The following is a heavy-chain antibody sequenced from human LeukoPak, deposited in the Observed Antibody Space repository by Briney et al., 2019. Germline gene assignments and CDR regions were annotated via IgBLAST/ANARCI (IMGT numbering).Heavy chain of an antibody. CDR3: AREGEVYYDILTGYVQQYYFDY. J-gene: IGHJ4*02. CDR2: ISSSSSTI. CDR1: GFTFSSYS. D-gene: IGHD3-9*01. V-gene: IGHV3-48*04. Sequence: GGSLRLSCAASGFTFSSYSMNWVRQAPGKGLEWVSYISSSSSTIYYADSVKGRFTISRDNAKNSLYLQMNSLRAEDTAVYYCAREGEVYYDILTGYVQQYYFDYWGQGTLVTVSS.